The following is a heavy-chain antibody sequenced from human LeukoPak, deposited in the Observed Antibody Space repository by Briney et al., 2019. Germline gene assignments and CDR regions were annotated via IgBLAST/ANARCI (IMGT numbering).Heavy chain of an antibody. V-gene: IGHV3-66*01. CDR3: AGYGGSYPYYMDV. CDR1: AFSVSTNY. J-gene: IGHJ6*03. CDR2: IYTVGTT. Sequence: GGSLRLSCAASAFSVSTNYMSWVRQAPGKGLEWVSVIYTVGTTHYADSVKGRCTISRDTSTNTVYLQLNSLRAEDTATYYCAGYGGSYPYYMDVWGKGTTVTLSS. D-gene: IGHD1-26*01.